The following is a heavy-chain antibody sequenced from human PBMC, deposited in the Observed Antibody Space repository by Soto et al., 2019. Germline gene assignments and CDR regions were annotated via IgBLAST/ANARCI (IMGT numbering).Heavy chain of an antibody. CDR2: ISGSGGST. Sequence: PVGSLRLSCAASGFTFSSYAMSWVRQAPGKGLEWVSAISGSGGSTYYADSVKGRFTISRDNSKNTLYLQMNSLRAEDTAVYYCAKDKRWGYSYGSGFHYWGQGTLVTVSS. J-gene: IGHJ4*02. V-gene: IGHV3-23*01. CDR3: AKDKRWGYSYGSGFHY. D-gene: IGHD5-18*01. CDR1: GFTFSSYA.